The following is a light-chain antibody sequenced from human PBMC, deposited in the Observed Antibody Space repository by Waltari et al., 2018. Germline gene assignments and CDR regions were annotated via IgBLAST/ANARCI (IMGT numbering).Light chain of an antibody. CDR1: QAIINF. Sequence: DIQMTQSPSSLSASVGDRVTITCRASQAIINFLAWYQEKPGKVPKLLIYAASTLQSGVPSRFSGSGSGTEFTLTISSLQPEDVATHYCQKYNSAPLTFGGGTKVAIK. CDR3: QKYNSAPLT. J-gene: IGKJ4*01. V-gene: IGKV1-27*01. CDR2: AAS.